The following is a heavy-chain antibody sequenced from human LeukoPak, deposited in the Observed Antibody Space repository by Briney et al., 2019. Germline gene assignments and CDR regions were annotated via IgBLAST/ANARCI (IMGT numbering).Heavy chain of an antibody. CDR3: ARGQGYCSGGSCYPSLLDP. D-gene: IGHD2-15*01. CDR1: GGSFSGYY. CDR2: INHSGST. J-gene: IGHJ5*02. Sequence: PSETLPLTCAVYGGSFSGYYWSWIRQPPGKGLEWIGEINHSGSTNYNPSLKSRVTISVDTSKNQFSLKLSSVTAADTAVYYCARGQGYCSGGSCYPSLLDPWGQGTLVTVSS. V-gene: IGHV4-34*01.